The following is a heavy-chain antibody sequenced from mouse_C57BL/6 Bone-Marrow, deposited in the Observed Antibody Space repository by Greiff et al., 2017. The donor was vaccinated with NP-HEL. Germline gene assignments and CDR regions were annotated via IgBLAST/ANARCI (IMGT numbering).Heavy chain of an antibody. V-gene: IGHV1-39*01. CDR2: INPNYGTT. Sequence: VHVKQSGPELVKPGASVKISCKASGYSFTDYNMNWVKQSNGKSLEWIGVINPNYGTTSYNQKFKGKATLTVDQSSSTAYMQLNSLTSEDSAVYYCARGYYGSSYYWYFDVWGTGTTVTVSS. D-gene: IGHD1-1*01. CDR3: ARGYYGSSYYWYFDV. J-gene: IGHJ1*03. CDR1: GYSFTDYN.